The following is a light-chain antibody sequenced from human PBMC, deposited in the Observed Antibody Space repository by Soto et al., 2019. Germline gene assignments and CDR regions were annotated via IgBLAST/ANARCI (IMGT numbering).Light chain of an antibody. V-gene: IGKV1-13*02. CDR1: QGIASG. J-gene: IGKJ2*01. CDR3: QQGNSYPFT. CDR2: DAS. Sequence: IQLTQSPSSLAASPGDRVTITCRASQGIASGLAWYQQKPGKAPKLLIQDASSLESGVPSRFSGSGSGTDFTLTISSLQPEDFATYHCQQGNSYPFTFGGGTKLEI.